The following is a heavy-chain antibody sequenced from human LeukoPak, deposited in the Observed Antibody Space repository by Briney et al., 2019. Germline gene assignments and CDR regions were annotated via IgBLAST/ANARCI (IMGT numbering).Heavy chain of an antibody. CDR3: ARSILVVPVASHYNYEVDV. CDR2: INAGNGNT. D-gene: IGHD2-2*01. J-gene: IGHJ6*02. Sequence: GASVKVSCKASGYTFAKYAIHWVRQAPGQRLEWMGWINAGNGNTRYSQKFQGGVTITRDTSASTAYMELSSLRSEDTAVYYCARSILVVPVASHYNYEVDVWGQGTTVTVSS. CDR1: GYTFAKYA. V-gene: IGHV1-3*01.